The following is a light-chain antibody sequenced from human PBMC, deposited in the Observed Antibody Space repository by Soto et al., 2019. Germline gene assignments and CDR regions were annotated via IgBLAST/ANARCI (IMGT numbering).Light chain of an antibody. CDR3: LQDYDYPLT. CDR1: QGIRND. J-gene: IGKJ4*01. V-gene: IGKV1-6*01. CDR2: DAS. Sequence: AIQMTQSPSSLSASVGDRVTITCRASQGIRNDLGWYQQKPGKAPKLLIYDASSLESGVPSRFSGSGSGTDFTLTISSLQPEDFATYYCLQDYDYPLTFGGGTKVEIK.